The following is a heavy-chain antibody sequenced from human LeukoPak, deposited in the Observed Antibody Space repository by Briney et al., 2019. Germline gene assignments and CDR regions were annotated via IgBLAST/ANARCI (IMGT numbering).Heavy chain of an antibody. J-gene: IGHJ4*02. D-gene: IGHD2-2*01. V-gene: IGHV3-23*01. CDR3: AKEPAANPLDY. CDR2: ISGSGGST. CDR1: GFTFSSYA. Sequence: GGSLRLSCAASGFTFSSYAMSWVRQAPGEGLEWVSAISGSGGSTSYADSVKGRFTISRDNSNNTLYLQTNSLRAEDTAVYYCAKEPAANPLDYWGQGTLVTVSS.